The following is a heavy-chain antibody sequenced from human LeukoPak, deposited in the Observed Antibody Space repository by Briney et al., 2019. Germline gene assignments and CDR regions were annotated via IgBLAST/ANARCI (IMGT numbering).Heavy chain of an antibody. J-gene: IGHJ4*02. Sequence: GGSLRLSCAASGFTFNSYWMSWVRQAPGKGLEWVANVQQDGSEKYYVDSVKGRFTISRDNARNSLYLQMNSLRAEDTAVYYCATTLNIATAAYFWGQGTLVTVSS. CDR2: VQQDGSEK. D-gene: IGHD6-13*01. CDR1: GFTFNSYW. CDR3: ATTLNIATAAYF. V-gene: IGHV3-7*01.